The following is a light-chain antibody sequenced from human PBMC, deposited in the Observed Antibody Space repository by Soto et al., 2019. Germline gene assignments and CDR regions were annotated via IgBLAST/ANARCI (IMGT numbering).Light chain of an antibody. V-gene: IGKV1-27*01. CDR2: AAS. J-gene: IGKJ3*01. Sequence: DIQMTQSPSSLSASVGDRVTITCRTSQGFSSYLAWYQQKPGKVPKLLIYAASTLHSWVPSRFSGSGSGTAFTLSISSLQPEDVATYYCQKYDSAPFTFGPGTKVDIK. CDR1: QGFSSY. CDR3: QKYDSAPFT.